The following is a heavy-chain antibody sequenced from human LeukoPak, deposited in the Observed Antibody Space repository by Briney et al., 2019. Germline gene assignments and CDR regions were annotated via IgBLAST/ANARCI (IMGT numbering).Heavy chain of an antibody. J-gene: IGHJ4*02. Sequence: GSLSLSCAASGFTFSNYWMSWVRQAPGKGLEWGANIKEDGSEKYYVDSVKGRSTISRDNARNSLYLQMNSLRAEDTAVYYCASGRQLGYWGQGTLVTVSS. D-gene: IGHD6-13*01. CDR1: GFTFSNYW. V-gene: IGHV3-7*01. CDR2: IKEDGSEK. CDR3: ASGRQLGY.